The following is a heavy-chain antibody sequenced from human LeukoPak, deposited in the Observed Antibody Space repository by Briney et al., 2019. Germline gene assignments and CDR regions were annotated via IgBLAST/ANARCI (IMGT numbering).Heavy chain of an antibody. V-gene: IGHV3-23*01. CDR3: AKIRAGWYFDY. Sequence: GGSLRLSCAASGFAFSTYAMSWVRQAPGKGLEWVSLIGESDNTTYHADSVKGRFTISRDNSRNTVSLLMNSLRADDTAVYYCAKIRAGWYFDYWGQGTLVTVSS. CDR1: GFAFSTYA. J-gene: IGHJ4*02. D-gene: IGHD6-19*01. CDR2: IGESDNTT.